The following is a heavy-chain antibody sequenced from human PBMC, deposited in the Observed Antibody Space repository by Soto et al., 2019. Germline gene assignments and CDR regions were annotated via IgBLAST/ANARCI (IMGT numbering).Heavy chain of an antibody. J-gene: IGHJ6*02. CDR2: IIPIFGTA. CDR3: AKEYSSSRPYYYGMDV. D-gene: IGHD6-6*01. V-gene: IGHV1-69*06. CDR1: GGTFSSYA. Sequence: GASVKVSCKASGGTFSSYAISWVRQAPGQGLEWMGGIIPIFGTANYAQKFQGRVTITADKSTSTAYMELSSLRSEDTAVYYCAKEYSSSRPYYYGMDVWGQGTTVTVSS.